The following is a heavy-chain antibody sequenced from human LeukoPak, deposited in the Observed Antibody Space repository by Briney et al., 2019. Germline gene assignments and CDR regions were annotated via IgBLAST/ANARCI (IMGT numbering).Heavy chain of an antibody. D-gene: IGHD4-17*01. CDR2: INPNSGGT. Sequence: ASVKVSCKASGYTFTSYYMHWVRQAPGQGLEWMGWINPNSGGTNYAQKFQGRVTLTRDTSISTAYMEMSSLRSDDTAVYYCARLTTTVTSFDYWDQGTLVTVSS. J-gene: IGHJ4*02. CDR3: ARLTTTVTSFDY. CDR1: GYTFTSYY. V-gene: IGHV1-2*02.